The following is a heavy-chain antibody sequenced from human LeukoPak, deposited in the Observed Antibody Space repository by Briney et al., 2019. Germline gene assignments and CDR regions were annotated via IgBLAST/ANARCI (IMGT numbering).Heavy chain of an antibody. D-gene: IGHD6-13*01. J-gene: IGHJ6*02. Sequence: ASVKVSCKASGGTFSSYAISWVRQAPGQGLEWMGWINPNSGGTNYAQKFQGWVTMTRDTSISTAYMELSRLRSDDTAVYYCARDNAAAGTDYYYGMDVWGQGTTVTVSS. CDR2: INPNSGGT. CDR3: ARDNAAAGTDYYYGMDV. V-gene: IGHV1-2*04. CDR1: GGTFSSYA.